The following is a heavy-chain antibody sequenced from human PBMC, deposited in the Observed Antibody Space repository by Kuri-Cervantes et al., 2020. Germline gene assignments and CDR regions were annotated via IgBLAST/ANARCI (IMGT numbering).Heavy chain of an antibody. CDR2: INAGNGNT. CDR3: ARDPEVYYLDV. V-gene: IGHV1-3*01. CDR1: GFTFSSYA. Sequence: GESLKISCAASGFTFSSYAMHWVRQAPGQRLEWMGWINAGNGNTKYSQKFQGRVTITRDTSASTAYMELSSLRSEDTAVYYCARDPEVYYLDVWGKGTTVTVSS. D-gene: IGHD1-14*01. J-gene: IGHJ6*03.